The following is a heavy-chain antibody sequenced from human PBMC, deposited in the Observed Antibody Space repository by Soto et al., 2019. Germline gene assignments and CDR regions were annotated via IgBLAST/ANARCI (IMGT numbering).Heavy chain of an antibody. CDR1: GHTFTSYY. CDR3: ARSIQHIVANHIVSWFDP. V-gene: IGHV1-46*03. CDR2: INPSGGST. Sequence: ASVKVSCKASGHTFTSYYMHWVRQAPGQGLEWMGIINPSGGSTSYAQKFQGRVTMTRDTSTSTVHMELSSLRSEDTAVYYCARSIQHIVANHIVSWFDPWGQGTLVTVSS. D-gene: IGHD5-12*01. J-gene: IGHJ5*02.